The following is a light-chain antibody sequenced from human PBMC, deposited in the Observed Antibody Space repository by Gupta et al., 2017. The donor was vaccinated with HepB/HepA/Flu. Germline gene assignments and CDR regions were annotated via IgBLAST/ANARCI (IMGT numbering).Light chain of an antibody. V-gene: IGLV3-25*03. CDR2: KDS. J-gene: IGLJ2*01. CDR3: QSTYSVASYVV. CDR1: ALPKQY. Sequence: SYELTQPPSVSVSPGQTARITCSGDALPKQYASWYQQKPGQAPVLLICKDSERPSGIPERFSGSSSGTTITLTITGVQAEDEADYYCQSTYSVASYVVFGGGTKLTVL.